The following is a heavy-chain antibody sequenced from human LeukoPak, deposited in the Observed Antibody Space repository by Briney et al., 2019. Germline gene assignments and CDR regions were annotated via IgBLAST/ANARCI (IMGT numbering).Heavy chain of an antibody. J-gene: IGHJ6*03. CDR2: IYYSGST. D-gene: IGHD3/OR15-3a*01. Sequence: SETLSLTCTVSGGSISSYYWSWIRQPPGKGLDWIGYIYYSGSTTYNPSLKSRVTISVDTSKNQFSLKLSSVTAADTAVYYCAGRNYDFWTDYYYMDVWGKGTTVTVSS. CDR3: AGRNYDFWTDYYYMDV. CDR1: GGSISSYY. V-gene: IGHV4-59*01.